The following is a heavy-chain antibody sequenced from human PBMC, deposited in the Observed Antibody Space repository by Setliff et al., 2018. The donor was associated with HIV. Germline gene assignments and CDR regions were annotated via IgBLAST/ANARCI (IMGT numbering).Heavy chain of an antibody. J-gene: IGHJ3*02. CDR3: ATQRDIVMVPGQGGFDI. V-gene: IGHV1-18*01. D-gene: IGHD2-2*01. CDR1: TYTFSSYV. Sequence: WASVKVSCKASTYTFSSYVINWVRQAPGQGLEWMGRISVYNGNTIYAQKLQGRVIMTTDTSTSTAYMELRSPRSDDTAMYYCATQRDIVMVPGQGGFDIWAQGTMVTVSS. CDR2: ISVYNGNT.